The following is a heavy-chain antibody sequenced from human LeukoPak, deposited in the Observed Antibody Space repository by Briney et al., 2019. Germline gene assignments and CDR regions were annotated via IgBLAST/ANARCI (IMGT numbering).Heavy chain of an antibody. CDR2: IYTSGST. D-gene: IGHD3/OR15-3a*01. J-gene: IGHJ4*02. V-gene: IGHV4-61*02. CDR1: GGSISSGSYY. CDR3: ARQTGSGLFILP. Sequence: SQTLSLTCTVSGGSISSGSYYWSWIRQPAGKGLEWIGRIYTSGSTNYNPSLKSRVTISVDTSKNQFSLKLSSVTAADTAVYYCARQTGSGLFILPGGQGTLVTVSS.